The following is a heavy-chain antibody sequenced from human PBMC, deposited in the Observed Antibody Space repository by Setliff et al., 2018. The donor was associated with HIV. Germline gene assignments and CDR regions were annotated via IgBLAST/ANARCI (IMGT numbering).Heavy chain of an antibody. CDR2: VDFGFRR. D-gene: IGHD3-10*01. CDR1: GGSISSGSYY. Sequence: PSETLSLTCTVSGGSISSGSYYWSWIRQPAGKGLEWIGYVDFGFRRYYNPSLKSQVIISVYTPKNQFSLTFNSVTAADTAVYYCATDRGGRYLDYWGQGAPVTVSS. V-gene: IGHV4-31*01. J-gene: IGHJ4*02. CDR3: ATDRGGRYLDY.